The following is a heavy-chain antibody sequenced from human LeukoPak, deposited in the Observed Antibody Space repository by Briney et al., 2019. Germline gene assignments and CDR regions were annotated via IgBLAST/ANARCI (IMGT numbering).Heavy chain of an antibody. CDR1: GGSISSYY. Sequence: SETLSLTCTVSGGSISSYYWSWIRQPPGKGLEWIGYIYYSGSTNYNPSLKSRVTMSVDTSKNQFSLKLSSVTAADTAVYYCARDLWLVNYYYYGMDVWGQGTTVTVSS. CDR2: IYYSGST. J-gene: IGHJ6*02. V-gene: IGHV4-59*12. CDR3: ARDLWLVNYYYYGMDV. D-gene: IGHD6-19*01.